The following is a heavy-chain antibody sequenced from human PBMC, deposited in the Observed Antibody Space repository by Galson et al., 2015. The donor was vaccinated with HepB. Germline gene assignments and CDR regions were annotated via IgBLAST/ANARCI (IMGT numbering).Heavy chain of an antibody. V-gene: IGHV3-21*01. CDR1: GFTLSAYD. Sequence: SLRLSCAASGFTLSAYDMHWLRQAPGKGLEWVSSISSSGSYSYYADSLQGRFGVSRDNAKNSLFLQMNSLRAEDTAVYYCARERDRSDSDDAFDIWGQGTRVAVSS. CDR3: ARERDRSDSDDAFDI. J-gene: IGHJ3*02. CDR2: ISSSGSYS. D-gene: IGHD3-22*01.